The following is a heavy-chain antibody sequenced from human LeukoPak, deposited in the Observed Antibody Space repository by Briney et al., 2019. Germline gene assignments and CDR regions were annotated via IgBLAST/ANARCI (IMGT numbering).Heavy chain of an antibody. Sequence: SETLSLTCAVYGGSFSGYYWSWIRQPPGKGLEWIGEINHSGSTNYNPSLKSRVTISVDTSKNQFSLKLSSVTAAGTAVYYCASLYSSSSSEGDYWGQGTLVTVSS. J-gene: IGHJ4*02. CDR3: ASLYSSSSSEGDY. V-gene: IGHV4-34*01. D-gene: IGHD6-6*01. CDR1: GGSFSGYY. CDR2: INHSGST.